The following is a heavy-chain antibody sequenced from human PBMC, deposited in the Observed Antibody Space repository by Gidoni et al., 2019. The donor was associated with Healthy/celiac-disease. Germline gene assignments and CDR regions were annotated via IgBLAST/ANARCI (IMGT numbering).Heavy chain of an antibody. CDR1: GGSISSYY. CDR2: IYYSGST. J-gene: IGHJ3*02. CDR3: AREGGYSYGYDAFDI. Sequence: QVQLQESGPGLVKPSETLSLTCTVSGGSISSYYWSWIRQPPGKGLEWIGYIYYSGSTNYNPSLKSRVTISVDTSKNQFSLKLSSVTAADTAVYYCAREGGYSYGYDAFDIWGQGTMVTVSS. D-gene: IGHD5-18*01. V-gene: IGHV4-59*01.